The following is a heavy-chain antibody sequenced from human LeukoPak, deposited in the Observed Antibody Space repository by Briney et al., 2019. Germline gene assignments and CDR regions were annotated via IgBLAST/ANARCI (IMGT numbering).Heavy chain of an antibody. Sequence: EAGGSLRLSCAASGFTVSNNYMSWVRQAPGKGLEWVSVLYSGGSTYYADSVKGRFTISRDNSKNTLYLQMSSLRAEDTAVYYCARYCSSTSCSTPFDYWGQGAPVTVSS. CDR1: GFTVSNNY. D-gene: IGHD2-2*02. V-gene: IGHV3-53*01. CDR2: LYSGGST. CDR3: ARYCSSTSCSTPFDY. J-gene: IGHJ4*02.